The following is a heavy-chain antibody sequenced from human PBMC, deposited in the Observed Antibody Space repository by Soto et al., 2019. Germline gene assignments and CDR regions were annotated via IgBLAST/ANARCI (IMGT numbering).Heavy chain of an antibody. J-gene: IGHJ4*02. Sequence: PGESLKISCKGSGYSFTSYWISWVRQMPGKGLEWMGRIDPSDSYTNYSPSFQGHVTISADKSISTAYLQRSSLKASDTAMYYCARHAAAGPYFDYWGQGTLVTVSS. CDR2: IDPSDSYT. CDR1: GYSFTSYW. CDR3: ARHAAAGPYFDY. V-gene: IGHV5-10-1*01. D-gene: IGHD6-13*01.